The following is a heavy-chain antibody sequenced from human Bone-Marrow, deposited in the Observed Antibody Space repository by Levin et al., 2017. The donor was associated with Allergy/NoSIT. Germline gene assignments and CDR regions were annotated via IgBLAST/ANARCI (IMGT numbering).Heavy chain of an antibody. Sequence: ASVKVSCKASGYTFSGYYLLWVRQAPGQGLEWMGWINPKSGDTKYAQKFEGRVTMTRNTSISTAYMELSSLTSDDTAVYYCAKGGAEDYGDYWGQGALVIVSS. J-gene: IGHJ4*02. D-gene: IGHD3-16*01. CDR2: INPKSGDT. CDR3: AKGGAEDYGDY. V-gene: IGHV1-2*02. CDR1: GYTFSGYY.